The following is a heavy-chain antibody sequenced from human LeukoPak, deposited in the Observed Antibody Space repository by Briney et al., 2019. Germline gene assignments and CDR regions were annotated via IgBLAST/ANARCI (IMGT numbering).Heavy chain of an antibody. D-gene: IGHD3-22*01. J-gene: IGHJ3*02. CDR2: INHSGST. CDR1: GGSFSGYY. CDR3: ARDLGGYYYSLNAFDI. V-gene: IGHV4-34*01. Sequence: SETLSLTCAVYGGSFSGYYWSWIRQPPGKGLEWIGEINHSGSTNYNPSLKSRVTISVDTSKNQFSLKLSSVTAADTAVYYCARDLGGYYYSLNAFDIWGQGTMVTVSS.